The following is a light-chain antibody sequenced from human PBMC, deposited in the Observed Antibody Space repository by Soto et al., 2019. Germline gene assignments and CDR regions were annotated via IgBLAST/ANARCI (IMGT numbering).Light chain of an antibody. J-gene: IGKJ2*01. CDR2: DAS. V-gene: IGKV1-33*01. CDR1: QDISNY. Sequence: DIQMTQSPSSLSASVGDRVTITCQASQDISNYLNWYQQKPGKAPKLLIHDASNLETGVPSMFSGSGSGTDFTFTISSLQPEEIATYAGQHLGTFGQGTELEIK. CDR3: QHLGT.